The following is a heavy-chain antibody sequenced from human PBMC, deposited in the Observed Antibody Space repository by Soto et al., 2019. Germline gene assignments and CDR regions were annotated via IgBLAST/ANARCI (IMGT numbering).Heavy chain of an antibody. CDR3: TRTTMTAYVFDL. CDR2: IRSADYGGTP. J-gene: IGHJ3*01. CDR1: GFTFSHYA. Sequence: PGGSLRLSCSGSGFTFSHYAINWVRQAPGKGLEWLGFIRSADYGGTPEHAASVKGRFFVSRDDSKSIAYLQISSLQTEDTAVYFCTRTTMTAYVFDLWDQGTMVTVSS. V-gene: IGHV3-49*04.